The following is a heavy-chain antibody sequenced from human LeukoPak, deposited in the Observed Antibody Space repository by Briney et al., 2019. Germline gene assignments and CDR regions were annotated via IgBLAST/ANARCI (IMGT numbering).Heavy chain of an antibody. CDR2: IYKGGST. D-gene: IGHD5-24*01. Sequence: SETLSLTCSVSGGSISSSRWYWGWVRQPPGKGLEWIGSIYKGGSTYYNPSLKGRVTISVDTSKNQFSLKLDSVTVADTAVYYCASPKDEYYYFMDVWGKGTMVTVSS. V-gene: IGHV4-39*01. CDR3: ASPKDEYYYFMDV. J-gene: IGHJ6*03. CDR1: GGSISSSRWY.